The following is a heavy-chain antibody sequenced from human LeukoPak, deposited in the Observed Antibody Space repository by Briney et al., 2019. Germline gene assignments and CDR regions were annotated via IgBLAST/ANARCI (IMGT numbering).Heavy chain of an antibody. Sequence: PSETLSLTCTVSGGSISSSSYYWGWIRQPPGKGLEWIGSIYYSGSTYYNPSLKSRVTISVDTSKNQFSLKLSSVTAADTAVYYCARGDVDTAMVIWGQGTLVTVSS. CDR1: GGSISSSSYY. CDR2: IYYSGST. V-gene: IGHV4-39*07. CDR3: ARGDVDTAMVI. D-gene: IGHD5-18*01. J-gene: IGHJ4*02.